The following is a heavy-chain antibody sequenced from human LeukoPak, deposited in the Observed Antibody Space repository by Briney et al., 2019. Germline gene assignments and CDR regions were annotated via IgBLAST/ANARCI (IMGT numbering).Heavy chain of an antibody. CDR1: GFTFSSYS. CDR2: ISSSSSYI. J-gene: IGHJ5*02. Sequence: PGGSLRLSCAASGFTFSSYSMNWVRQAPGKGLEWVSSISSSSSYIYYADSVKGRFTISRDNAKNSLYLQMNSLRAEHTAVYYCAIYGSGSQGWFDPWGQGTLVTVSS. D-gene: IGHD3-10*01. CDR3: AIYGSGSQGWFDP. V-gene: IGHV3-21*01.